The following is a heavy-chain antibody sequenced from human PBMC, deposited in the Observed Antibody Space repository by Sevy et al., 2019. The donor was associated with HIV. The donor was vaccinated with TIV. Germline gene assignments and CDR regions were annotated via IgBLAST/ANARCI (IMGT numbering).Heavy chain of an antibody. J-gene: IGHJ4*02. V-gene: IGHV3-7*01. Sequence: GGSLRLSCVASGFSLSNYWMTWVRQAPGKGLEWVANINQDGHEKYYVDSVKGRLTISREGATLFLQMNSLRAEDTAVYYCARSSYYYDNGYYYPFAIWGRGTLVTVSS. CDR3: ARSSYYYDNGYYYPFAI. CDR2: INQDGHEK. CDR1: GFSLSNYW. D-gene: IGHD3-22*01.